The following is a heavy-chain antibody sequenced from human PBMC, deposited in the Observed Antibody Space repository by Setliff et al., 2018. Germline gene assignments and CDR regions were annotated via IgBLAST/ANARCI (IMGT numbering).Heavy chain of an antibody. CDR1: GFTFARFA. D-gene: IGHD6-6*01. CDR3: AKSSGSSSSTNLEY. Sequence: PGGSLRLSCAASGFTFARFAMHWVPQAPGKGVEWVAVISYDGINKYYADSVKGRFTISRDNSKNTLYLQMNSLRVEDTALYYCAKSSGSSSSTNLEYLGPGTLVTVSS. V-gene: IGHV3-30*07. J-gene: IGHJ4*02. CDR2: ISYDGINK.